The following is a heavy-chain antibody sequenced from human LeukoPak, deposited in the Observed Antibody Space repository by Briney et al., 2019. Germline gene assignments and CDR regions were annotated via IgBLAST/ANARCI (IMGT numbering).Heavy chain of an antibody. CDR2: INPNSGGT. Sequence: ASVKVSCKASGYTFTSYAMNWVRQAPGQGLEWMGWINPNSGGTNYAQKFQGRVTMTRDTSISTAYMELSRLRSDDTAVYYCARGAQYSSGWYLHFDYWGQGTLVTVSS. V-gene: IGHV1-2*02. CDR3: ARGAQYSSGWYLHFDY. D-gene: IGHD6-19*01. CDR1: GYTFTSYA. J-gene: IGHJ4*02.